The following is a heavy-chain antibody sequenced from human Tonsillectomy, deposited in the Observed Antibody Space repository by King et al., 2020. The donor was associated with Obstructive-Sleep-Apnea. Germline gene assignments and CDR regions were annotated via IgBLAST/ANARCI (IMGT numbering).Heavy chain of an antibody. J-gene: IGHJ4*02. Sequence: VQLAESGGGLVQPGGSLKLSCAASGFTFSGSAMHWVRQASGKGLEWVGHIGSKANNYATAYAASLEGSFTISRDDSKNTAYLQMNSLKTEHTAVYYCAGGTGWTAPGYWGQGTLVTVSS. D-gene: IGHD3/OR15-3a*01. CDR2: IGSKANNYAT. CDR1: GFTFSGSA. CDR3: AGGTGWTAPGY. V-gene: IGHV3-73*01.